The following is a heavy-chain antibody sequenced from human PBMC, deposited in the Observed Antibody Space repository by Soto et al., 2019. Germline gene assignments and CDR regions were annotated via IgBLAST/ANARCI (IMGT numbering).Heavy chain of an antibody. J-gene: IGHJ4*02. Sequence: EVQLVESGGGSVQPGGSLRLSCAVSGFTFTSYWMHWVRQAPGERLQWVARINVDGGRTSYGDSVKGRFTISRDNAKNTLYVQMNSLRGEDTAVYYCAREGWRALDYWGQGSLITVSA. V-gene: IGHV3-74*01. CDR2: INVDGGRT. CDR1: GFTFTSYW. CDR3: AREGWRALDY.